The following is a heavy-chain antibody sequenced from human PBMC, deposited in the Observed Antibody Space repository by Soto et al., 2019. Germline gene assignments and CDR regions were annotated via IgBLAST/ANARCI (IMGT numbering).Heavy chain of an antibody. CDR1: GGSIIGRGYY. Sequence: TSVILPLPCTVSGGSIIGRGYYWSWIRQHPGKGLEWIGYIYYSGSTYYNPSLKSRVTISVDTSKNQFSLKLSSVTAADTAVYYCARREYSSGWYNGMDVWGQGTTVTVSS. J-gene: IGHJ6*02. CDR3: ARREYSSGWYNGMDV. D-gene: IGHD6-25*01. V-gene: IGHV4-31*03. CDR2: IYYSGST.